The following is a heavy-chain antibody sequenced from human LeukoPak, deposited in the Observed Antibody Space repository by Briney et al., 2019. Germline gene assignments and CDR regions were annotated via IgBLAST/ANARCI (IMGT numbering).Heavy chain of an antibody. Sequence: GGSLRLSCAASGFTFDDYAMHWVRQAPGKGLEWVSLISGDGGSTYYADSVKGRFTISRDNSKSSLYLQMNSLRTEDTALYYCAKDMEHSYGYVGDYYYYGMDVWGQGTTVTVSS. CDR2: ISGDGGST. D-gene: IGHD5-18*01. V-gene: IGHV3-43*02. J-gene: IGHJ6*02. CDR1: GFTFDDYA. CDR3: AKDMEHSYGYVGDYYYYGMDV.